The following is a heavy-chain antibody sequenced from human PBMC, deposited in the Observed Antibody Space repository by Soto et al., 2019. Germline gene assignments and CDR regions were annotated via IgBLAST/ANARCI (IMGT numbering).Heavy chain of an antibody. CDR3: ARHTPVVVPAALDY. CDR1: GGSIRSSIYY. J-gene: IGHJ4*02. CDR2: IYYSGST. Sequence: PLETMSLTCTVSGGSIRSSIYYWGWIRQPPGKGQEWIGRIYYSGSTYYNPSLKSRVTISVDTSKNQFSLKLSSVTAADTAVYYCARHTPVVVPAALDYWGQGTLVSVSS. D-gene: IGHD2-2*01. V-gene: IGHV4-39*01.